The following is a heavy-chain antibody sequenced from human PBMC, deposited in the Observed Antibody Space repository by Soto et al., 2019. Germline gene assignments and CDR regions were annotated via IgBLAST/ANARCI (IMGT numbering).Heavy chain of an antibody. Sequence: PVESLTISCKYSGYTFPHFWIVWVLQLPGKGLEWMGIIYPGDHETRYSPSFHGKVTISADKSINTDYLQWNSLEASDTALYFCARSPRSSPYFDYWGQGALVTVS. CDR2: IYPGDHET. CDR1: GYTFPHFW. V-gene: IGHV5-51*01. J-gene: IGHJ4*02. CDR3: ARSPRSSPYFDY. D-gene: IGHD6-13*01.